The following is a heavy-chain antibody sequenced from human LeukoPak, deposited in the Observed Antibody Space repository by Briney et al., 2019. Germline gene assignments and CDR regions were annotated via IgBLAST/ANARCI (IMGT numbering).Heavy chain of an antibody. CDR1: GYIFSSYS. Sequence: GSLRLSCAASGYIFSSYSMNWVRQAPGRGLEWVSSISSSSTYIYYADSVKGRFTISRDNAKNSLYLQMNSLRAEDTAVYYCARDPWGSQGYWGQGTLVIVSS. D-gene: IGHD7-27*01. CDR2: ISSSSTYI. V-gene: IGHV3-21*01. J-gene: IGHJ4*02. CDR3: ARDPWGSQGY.